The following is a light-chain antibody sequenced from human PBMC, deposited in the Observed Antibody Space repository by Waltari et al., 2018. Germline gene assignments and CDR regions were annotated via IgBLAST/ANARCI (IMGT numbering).Light chain of an antibody. CDR3: QQYNDWHPLT. J-gene: IGKJ4*01. CDR1: QSVGTK. CDR2: EAS. Sequence: EIVITQSPGTLSVSPGDRVTLSCRASQSVGTKLAWYQKKPGQPPRLLIYEASRRATGIPTRFSGSGSGTEFTLTISSLQSEDFAVYLCQQYNDWHPLTFGGGTKVEIK. V-gene: IGKV3-15*01.